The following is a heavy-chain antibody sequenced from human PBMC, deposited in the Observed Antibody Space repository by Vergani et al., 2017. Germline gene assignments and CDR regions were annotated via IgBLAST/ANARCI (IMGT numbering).Heavy chain of an antibody. D-gene: IGHD5-12*01. J-gene: IGHJ5*02. Sequence: QVQLVQSGAEVKKPGASVKVSCKASGYTFTGYYMHWVRQAPGQGLEWMGWINPNSGGTNYAQKFKGWVTMTRDTSISTAYMELSRLRSDDTAVYYCARSSSGYSGYDLPWFDPWGQGTLVTVSS. CDR3: ARSSSGYSGYDLPWFDP. CDR1: GYTFTGYY. CDR2: INPNSGGT. V-gene: IGHV1-2*04.